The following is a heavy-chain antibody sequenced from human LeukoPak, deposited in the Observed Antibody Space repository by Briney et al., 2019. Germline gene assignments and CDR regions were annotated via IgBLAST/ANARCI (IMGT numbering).Heavy chain of an antibody. J-gene: IGHJ6*02. V-gene: IGHV3-23*01. Sequence: GGSLRLSCAASGFTFSSYAMSWVRQAPGKGLEWVSAISGSGGSTYYADSVKGRFTISRDNSKNTLYLQMNSLRAEDTAVYYCAKSVVPQGIAVAYYYYGMDVWGQGTTVTVSS. CDR1: GFTFSSYA. CDR3: AKSVVPQGIAVAYYYYGMDV. D-gene: IGHD6-19*01. CDR2: ISGSGGST.